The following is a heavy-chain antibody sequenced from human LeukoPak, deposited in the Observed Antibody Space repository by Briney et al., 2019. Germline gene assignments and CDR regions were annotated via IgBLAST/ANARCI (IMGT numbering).Heavy chain of an antibody. CDR3: ARDYRRVAAADPYYYYYMDV. CDR1: GYTFTSYG. Sequence: GASVKVSCKASGYTFTSYGISWVRQAPGQGLEWMGWISACNDNTNYAQKLQGRVTMTTDTSTSTAYMELRSLRSDDTAVYYCARDYRRVAAADPYYYYYMDVWGKGTTVTVSS. D-gene: IGHD6-13*01. V-gene: IGHV1-18*01. CDR2: ISACNDNT. J-gene: IGHJ6*03.